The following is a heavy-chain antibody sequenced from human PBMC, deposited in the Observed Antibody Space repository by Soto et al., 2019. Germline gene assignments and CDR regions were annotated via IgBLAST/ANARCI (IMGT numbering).Heavy chain of an antibody. J-gene: IGHJ3*02. CDR3: ARAHYDYVWGSYKGGAFDI. D-gene: IGHD3-16*01. Sequence: QVQLVQSGAEVKKPGSSVKVSCKASGGTFSSYAISWVRQAPGQGLEWMGGIIPIFGTANYAQKFQGRATIPADESTSTAYMELSSLRSEDTAVYYCARAHYDYVWGSYKGGAFDIWGQGTMVTVSS. CDR2: IIPIFGTA. CDR1: GGTFSSYA. V-gene: IGHV1-69*01.